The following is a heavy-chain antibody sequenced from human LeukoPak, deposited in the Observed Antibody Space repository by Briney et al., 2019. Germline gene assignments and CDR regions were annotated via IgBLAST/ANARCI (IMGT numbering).Heavy chain of an antibody. CDR2: IYHSGST. J-gene: IGHJ4*02. Sequence: PSETLSLTCTVSGYSISSGYYWGWIRQPPGKGLEWIGSIYHSGSTYYNPSLKSRVTISVDTSKNQFSLKLSSVTAADTAVYYCARGRQHDYRGQGTLVTVSS. V-gene: IGHV4-38-2*02. D-gene: IGHD2-2*01. CDR3: ARGRQHDY. CDR1: GYSISSGYY.